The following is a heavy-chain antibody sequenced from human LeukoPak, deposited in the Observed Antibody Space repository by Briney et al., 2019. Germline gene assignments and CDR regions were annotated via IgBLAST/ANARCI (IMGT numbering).Heavy chain of an antibody. J-gene: IGHJ4*02. CDR1: GGSISSGGYS. CDR3: ARIVGATGYYFDY. CDR2: IYHSGST. V-gene: IGHV4-30-2*01. D-gene: IGHD1-26*01. Sequence: SETLSLTCAVSGGSISSGGYSWSWIRQPPGKGLEWIGYIYHSGSTYYNPSLKSRVTISVDRSKNQFSLKLSSVTAADTAVYYCARIVGATGYYFDYRGQGTLVTVSS.